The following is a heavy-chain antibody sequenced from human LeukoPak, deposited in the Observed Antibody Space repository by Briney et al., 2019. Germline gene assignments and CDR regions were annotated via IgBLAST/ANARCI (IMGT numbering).Heavy chain of an antibody. D-gene: IGHD4-23*01. V-gene: IGHV3-64D*06. Sequence: GGSLRLSCSASGFTFSSYAMHWVRQAPGKGLGYVSAISSNGGSTYYADSVKGRFTISRDNSKNTLYLQMSSLRAEDTAVYYCVKVATVVTSYYFDYWGQGTLVTVSS. CDR3: VKVATVVTSYYFDY. J-gene: IGHJ4*02. CDR1: GFTFSSYA. CDR2: ISSNGGST.